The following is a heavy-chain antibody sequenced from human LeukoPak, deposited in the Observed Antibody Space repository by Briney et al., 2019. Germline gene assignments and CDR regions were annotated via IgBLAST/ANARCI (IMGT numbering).Heavy chain of an antibody. D-gene: IGHD3-10*01. J-gene: IGHJ3*02. CDR3: ATYGPWRTLDAFDI. Sequence: GASVKVSCKVSGYTLTELSMHWVRQAPGKGLEWMGGFDPEDGETIYAQKFQGRVTMTEDTSTDTAYMELSSLRSEDTAVYYCATYGPWRTLDAFDIWGQGTMVTVSS. V-gene: IGHV1-24*01. CDR1: GYTLTELS. CDR2: FDPEDGET.